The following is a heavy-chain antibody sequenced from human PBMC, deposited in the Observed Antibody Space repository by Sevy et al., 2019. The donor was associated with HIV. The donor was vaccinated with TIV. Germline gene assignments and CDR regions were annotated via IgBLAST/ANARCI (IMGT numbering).Heavy chain of an antibody. D-gene: IGHD6-13*01. CDR1: GYTFTSYG. V-gene: IGHV1-18*04. Sequence: APVKVSCKASGYTFTSYGISWVRQAPGQGLEWMGWISAYNGNTNYAQKLQGRVTMTTDTSTSTAYMELRSLGADDTAVYYCARDFSRSSSWEPFDYWGQGTLVTVSS. CDR3: ARDFSRSSSWEPFDY. J-gene: IGHJ4*02. CDR2: ISAYNGNT.